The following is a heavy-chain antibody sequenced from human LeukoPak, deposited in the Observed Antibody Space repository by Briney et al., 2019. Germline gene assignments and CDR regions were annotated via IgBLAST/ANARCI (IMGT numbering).Heavy chain of an antibody. Sequence: SETLSLTCTVSGGSISNYYWTWIRQPAGRGLEWIGRMSASGSSNYSPSLKSRVTMSVDTSKSQFSLRLNSVTAADTAVYYCARIYYYDSSGYYWFNPWGQGTLVTVSS. CDR3: ARIYYYDSSGYYWFNP. D-gene: IGHD3-22*01. V-gene: IGHV4-4*07. CDR1: GGSISNYY. CDR2: MSASGSS. J-gene: IGHJ5*02.